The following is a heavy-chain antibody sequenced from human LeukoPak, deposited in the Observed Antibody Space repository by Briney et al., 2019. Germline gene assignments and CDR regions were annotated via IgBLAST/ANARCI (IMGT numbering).Heavy chain of an antibody. J-gene: IGHJ4*02. CDR2: ISGSGGST. Sequence: GGSLRLSCAASGFTFSSYAMSWVRQAPGKGLEWVSAISGSGGSTYYADSVKGRFTIPRDNSKNTLYLQMNSLRAEDTAVYYCAKDPTMIVVVIGYFDYWGQGTLATVSS. CDR3: AKDPTMIVVVIGYFDY. CDR1: GFTFSSYA. D-gene: IGHD3-22*01. V-gene: IGHV3-23*01.